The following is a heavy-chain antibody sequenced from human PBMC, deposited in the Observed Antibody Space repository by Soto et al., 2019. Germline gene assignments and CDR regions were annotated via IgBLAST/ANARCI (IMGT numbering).Heavy chain of an antibody. V-gene: IGHV3-30*18. CDR2: MSYDGTNE. J-gene: IGHJ6*01. CDR3: GKDLHHSSGYFFTVRLNAMDV. D-gene: IGHD3-22*01. Sequence: SLRLSCAASGFTFSSYAMQWVRQAPGKGLEWVALMSYDGTNEYYADSVKGRFTISRDNSKNMLFLQINSLRAEDTAVYYCGKDLHHSSGYFFTVRLNAMDVWGQGTTVTVSS. CDR1: GFTFSSYA.